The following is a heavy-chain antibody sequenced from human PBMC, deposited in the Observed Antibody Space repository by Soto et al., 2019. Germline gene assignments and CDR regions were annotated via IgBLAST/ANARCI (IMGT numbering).Heavy chain of an antibody. CDR3: ASQDFWSGNYYYGMEV. V-gene: IGHV1-2*02. Sequence: GASVKVSCKASGYTFTGYYMHWVRQAPGQGLEWMGWINPNSGGTNYAKKFQGRVTMTRDTSISTAYLELSRLRSDDTAVYYCASQDFWSGNYYYGMEVWGQGTTGTVSS. CDR1: GYTFTGYY. D-gene: IGHD3-3*01. J-gene: IGHJ6*02. CDR2: INPNSGGT.